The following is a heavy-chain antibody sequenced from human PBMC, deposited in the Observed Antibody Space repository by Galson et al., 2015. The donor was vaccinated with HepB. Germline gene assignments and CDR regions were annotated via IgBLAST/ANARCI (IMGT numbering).Heavy chain of an antibody. J-gene: IGHJ6*02. CDR3: ARGPPFGYFDWFSHIADYSYALDV. D-gene: IGHD3-9*01. CDR1: GDSITSGAFC. CDR2: IYHSGRT. Sequence: TLSLTCVVSGDSITSGAFCWNWIRKPPGRGLEWMGYIYHSGRTYYSPSLTSRVTISLDRSKNEFSLRLSSVTAADTAVYFCARGPPFGYFDWFSHIADYSYALDVWGQGTTVTVSS. V-gene: IGHV4-30-2*01.